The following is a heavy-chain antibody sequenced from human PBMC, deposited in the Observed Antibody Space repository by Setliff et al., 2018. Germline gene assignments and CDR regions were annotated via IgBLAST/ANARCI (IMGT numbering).Heavy chain of an antibody. D-gene: IGHD5-12*01. V-gene: IGHV4-38-2*01. CDR1: RYSISRGYY. CDR2: IYHGGNI. J-gene: IGHJ4*02. CDR3: ARAPPPWLQSLGGDY. Sequence: ETLSLTCDVSRYSISRGYYWGWIRQAPGKGLEFIGSIYHGGNIVYNPSLESRVTISADTSKNQFSLTLTSVTAADTAVYYCARAPPPWLQSLGGDYWGQGTLVTVSS.